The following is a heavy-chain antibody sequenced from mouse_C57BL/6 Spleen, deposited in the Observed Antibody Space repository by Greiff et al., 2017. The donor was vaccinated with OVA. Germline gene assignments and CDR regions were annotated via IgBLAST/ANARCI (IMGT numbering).Heavy chain of an antibody. V-gene: IGHV1-50*01. CDR2: IDPSDSYT. CDR1: GYTFTSYW. CDR3: APRGVVADFDY. J-gene: IGHJ2*01. D-gene: IGHD1-1*01. Sequence: QVHVKQSGAELVKPGASVKLSCKASGYTFTSYWMQWVKQRPGQGLEWIGEIDPSDSYTNYNQKFKGKATLTVDTSSSTAYMQLSSLTSEDSAVYYCAPRGVVADFDYWGKGTTLTVSS.